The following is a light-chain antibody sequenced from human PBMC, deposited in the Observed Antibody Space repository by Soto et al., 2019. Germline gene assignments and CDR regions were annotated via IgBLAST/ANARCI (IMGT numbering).Light chain of an antibody. CDR1: QTVSSR. J-gene: IGKJ2*01. CDR2: GAS. CDR3: QQRSNWPRGT. Sequence: EIVMTQSPATLSVSPGERATLSCRASQTVSSRLAWYQQKPGQAPRLLIYGASTRATGIPARFSGSGSGTEFTLTISSLQSEDFAVYYCQQRSNWPRGTFGQGTKLEIK. V-gene: IGKV3-15*01.